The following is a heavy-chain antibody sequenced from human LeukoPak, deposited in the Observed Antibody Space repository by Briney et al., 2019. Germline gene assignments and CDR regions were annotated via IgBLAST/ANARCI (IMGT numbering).Heavy chain of an antibody. CDR3: ASEGGGYSSSSLNWFDP. Sequence: GASVKVSCKASGGTFSSYAISWVRQAPGQGLEWMGGIIPIFGTANYAQKFQGRVTITTDESTSTAYMELSSLRSEDTAVYYCASEGGGYSSSSLNWFDPWGQGTLVTVSS. J-gene: IGHJ5*02. CDR2: IIPIFGTA. CDR1: GGTFSSYA. D-gene: IGHD6-6*01. V-gene: IGHV1-69*05.